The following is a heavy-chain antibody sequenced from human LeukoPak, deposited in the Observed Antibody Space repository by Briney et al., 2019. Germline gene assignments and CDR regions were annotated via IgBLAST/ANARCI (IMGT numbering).Heavy chain of an antibody. D-gene: IGHD3-22*01. CDR1: GGSISSYY. V-gene: IGHV4-59*01. J-gene: IGHJ4*02. Sequence: SETLSLTCTVSGGSISSYYWNWIRQPPGKGLEWIGYISYSGSTNYNPSLKSRVTISVDTSKNQFSLEVTSVTAADTAVYYCARSKDGSGFAAYWGQGTQVTVSS. CDR3: ARSKDGSGFAAY. CDR2: ISYSGST.